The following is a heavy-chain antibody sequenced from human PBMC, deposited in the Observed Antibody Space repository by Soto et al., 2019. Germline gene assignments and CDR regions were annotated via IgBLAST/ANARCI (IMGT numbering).Heavy chain of an antibody. Sequence: QVQLVQPGAEVRRPGASVKVSCKASGYTFSNDGINWVRQAPGQGLEWMGWISAYNGNTEYAQNFQGRVTMTTDTSASTAYMGLRSLSSDETAVYSCARGGPTSADYYYGMDVWGLGTTVTVSS. CDR1: GYTFSNDG. CDR2: ISAYNGNT. J-gene: IGHJ6*02. V-gene: IGHV1-18*01. D-gene: IGHD3-10*01. CDR3: ARGGPTSADYYYGMDV.